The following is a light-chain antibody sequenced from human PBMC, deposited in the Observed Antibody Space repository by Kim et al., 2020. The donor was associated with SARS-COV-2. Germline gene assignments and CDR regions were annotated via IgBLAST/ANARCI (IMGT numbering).Light chain of an antibody. Sequence: CTLNKENSREDNAWNQNQPEKGPEDSMKFNGEGSHNKGDGIPDRCSGSSSGAERYLTISSLQSEDEADYYCQTWGTDWVFGGGTQLTVL. CDR2: FNGEGSH. CDR3: QTWGTDWV. V-gene: IGLV4-69*01. J-gene: IGLJ3*02. CDR1: KENSRED.